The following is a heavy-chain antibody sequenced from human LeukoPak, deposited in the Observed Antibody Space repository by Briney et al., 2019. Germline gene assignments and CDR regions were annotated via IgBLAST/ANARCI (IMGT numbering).Heavy chain of an antibody. D-gene: IGHD2-21*02. CDR3: ASITAGSSWFDP. V-gene: IGHV1-2*02. Sequence: ASVKVSCKASGYTFTGYYIHWVRQAPGQGLEWMGWISPDSGATNYAQKFQGRVTMTRDTSISTAYVELSRLRSDDTAVYFCASITAGSSWFDPWGQGSLVIVSS. CDR1: GYTFTGYY. CDR2: ISPDSGAT. J-gene: IGHJ5*02.